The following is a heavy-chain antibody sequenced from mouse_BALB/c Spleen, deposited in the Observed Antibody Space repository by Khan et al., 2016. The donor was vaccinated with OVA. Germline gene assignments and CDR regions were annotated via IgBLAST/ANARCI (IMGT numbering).Heavy chain of an antibody. V-gene: IGHV2-9*02. CDR1: GFSLTSYG. CDR2: IWTGGST. J-gene: IGHJ1*01. Sequence: QVQLKESGPGLVAPSQSLSITCTVSGFSLTSYGVHWVRQPPGKGLEWLGVIWTGGSTNYNSALRSRLTINKDNSKNQVFLKMNNLQTDDTAMYCWARDLGNSHWYFDVWGAGTTVTVSS. D-gene: IGHD1-1*01. CDR3: ARDLGNSHWYFDV.